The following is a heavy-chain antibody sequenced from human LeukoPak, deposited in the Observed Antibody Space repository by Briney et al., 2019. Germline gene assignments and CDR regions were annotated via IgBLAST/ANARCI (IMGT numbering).Heavy chain of an antibody. CDR1: GFTFSSYA. CDR3: TRDRRGITMIVVVTSAHRELNDY. V-gene: IGHV3-49*04. J-gene: IGHJ4*02. D-gene: IGHD3-22*01. CDR2: TKNKTNRGTT. Sequence: SGGSLRLSCAASGFTFSSYAMSWVRQAPGKGLEWVGFTKNKTNRGTTEYAASVKGRSTISRDDSKSIAYLQMNSLKTEDTAVYYYTRDRRGITMIVVVTSAHRELNDYWGQGTLVTVSS.